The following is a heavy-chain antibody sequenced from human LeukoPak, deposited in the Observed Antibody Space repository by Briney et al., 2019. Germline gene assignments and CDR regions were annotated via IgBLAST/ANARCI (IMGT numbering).Heavy chain of an antibody. CDR2: ISSSSSYI. D-gene: IGHD3-10*01. V-gene: IGHV3-21*01. Sequence: GGSLRLSCAASGFTFSSYSMNWVRQAPGKGLEWVSSISSSSSYIYYADSVKGRFTISRDNAKNSLYLQMNSLRAEDTAVYYCATFTYGSGVDYWGQGTLVTVSS. CDR3: ATFTYGSGVDY. CDR1: GFTFSSYS. J-gene: IGHJ4*02.